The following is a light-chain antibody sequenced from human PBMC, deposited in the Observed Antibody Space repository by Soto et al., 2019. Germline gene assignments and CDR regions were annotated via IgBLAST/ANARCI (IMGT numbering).Light chain of an antibody. V-gene: IGLV2-14*01. CDR2: EVT. CDR1: SSDVGAYNY. Sequence: QSALTQPASVSGSPGQSITISCTGTSSDVGAYNYVSWYQHHPGKVPKLLIYEVTNRPSGVSDRFSGSKSGNTASLTISGLQAEDEADFFCCSYAGNGAWVFGGGTQLTVL. J-gene: IGLJ3*02. CDR3: CSYAGNGAWV.